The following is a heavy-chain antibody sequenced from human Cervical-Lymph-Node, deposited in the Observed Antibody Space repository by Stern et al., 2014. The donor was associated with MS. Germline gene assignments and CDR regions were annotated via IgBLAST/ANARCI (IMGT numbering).Heavy chain of an antibody. CDR1: GYRFDSFG. Sequence: VHLVESGPEVKKPGASVKVSCKASGYRFDSFGVSWVRQAPGQGLEWIGWLNSYDGETCFGDQFQGRVTMTPETYTHTAYMEMRSLRSDDTAVYYCAKDRAVPASSSDVWGQGTLVTVSA. CDR3: AKDRAVPASSSDV. CDR2: LNSYDGET. J-gene: IGHJ4*02. V-gene: IGHV1-18*01. D-gene: IGHD6-19*01.